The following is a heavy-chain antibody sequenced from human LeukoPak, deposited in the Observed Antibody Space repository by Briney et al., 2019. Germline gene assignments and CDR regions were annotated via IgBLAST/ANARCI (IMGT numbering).Heavy chain of an antibody. CDR3: AKDQFVEGMPMDY. Sequence: GGSLRLSCAASGFTFSSYSMNWVRQAPGKGWNWAQSISSSSSYIYYADSVKGRFTISRDNSKNTLYLQMNSLRAEDTAVYYCAKDQFVEGMPMDYWGQGTLVTVSS. V-gene: IGHV3-21*01. D-gene: IGHD2-2*01. J-gene: IGHJ4*02. CDR1: GFTFSSYS. CDR2: ISSSSSYI.